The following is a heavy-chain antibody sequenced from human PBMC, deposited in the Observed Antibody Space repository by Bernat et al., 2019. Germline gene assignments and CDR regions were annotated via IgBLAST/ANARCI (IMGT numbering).Heavy chain of an antibody. CDR1: GYTFTGYY. V-gene: IGHV1-2*04. Sequence: QVQLVQSGAEVKKPGASVKVSCKASGYTFTGYYMHWVRQAPGQGLEWMGWINPNSGGTNYAQKFRGWVTMTRDTSISTAYMEMSRLRSDDTAVYYCARALMITFGGVAFDYWGQGTLVTVSS. J-gene: IGHJ4*02. CDR3: ARALMITFGGVAFDY. CDR2: INPNSGGT. D-gene: IGHD3-16*01.